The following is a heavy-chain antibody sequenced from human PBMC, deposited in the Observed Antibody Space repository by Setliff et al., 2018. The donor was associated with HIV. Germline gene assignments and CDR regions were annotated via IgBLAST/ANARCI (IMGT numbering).Heavy chain of an antibody. D-gene: IGHD1-1*01. V-gene: IGHV4-61*09. CDR1: GDSISSGSHY. J-gene: IGHJ4*02. CDR3: ARERLSRLGFDY. Sequence: SETLSLTCTVSGDSISSGSHYWSWIRQPTGKGLEWIGHIYTGGNANYNPSLQSRVTISVDTSKNQFSLMLGSMTAADTAVYYCARERLSRLGFDYWGQGTLVTVS. CDR2: IYTGGNA.